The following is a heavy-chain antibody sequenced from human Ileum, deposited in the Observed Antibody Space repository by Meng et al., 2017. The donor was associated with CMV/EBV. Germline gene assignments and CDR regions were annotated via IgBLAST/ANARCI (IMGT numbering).Heavy chain of an antibody. CDR1: GFTVSSNY. Sequence: GESLKISCAASGFTVSSNYMSWVRQAPGKGLEWVSVIYSGGSTYYADSVKGRFTISRDNSKNTLYLQMSSLRAEDTAVYYCARDLVAAAGTHWFDPWGQGTLVTVSS. D-gene: IGHD6-13*01. J-gene: IGHJ5*02. CDR3: ARDLVAAAGTHWFDP. CDR2: IYSGGST. V-gene: IGHV3-53*01.